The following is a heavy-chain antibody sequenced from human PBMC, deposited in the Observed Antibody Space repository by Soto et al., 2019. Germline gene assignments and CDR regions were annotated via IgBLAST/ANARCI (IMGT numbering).Heavy chain of an antibody. J-gene: IGHJ4*02. Sequence: EVQLLESGGGLVQPGGSLRLSCAASGFIFSSYAMSWVRQAPGKGLEWVSGISIVGGSTYYADSVKGRFTISRDSSKNTLYLQMNSLRAEDTAVYYCAKDFLAAVPGEFDYWGQGTLVTVSS. CDR3: AKDFLAAVPGEFDY. V-gene: IGHV3-23*01. D-gene: IGHD6-19*01. CDR1: GFIFSSYA. CDR2: ISIVGGST.